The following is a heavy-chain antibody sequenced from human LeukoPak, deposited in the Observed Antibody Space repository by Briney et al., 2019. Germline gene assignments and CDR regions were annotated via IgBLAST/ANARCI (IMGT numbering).Heavy chain of an antibody. CDR2: ISGSGGST. V-gene: IGHV3-23*01. Sequence: PGGSLRLSCTASGYTFTSYAMSWVRQAPGKGLEWVSAISGSGGSTYYADSVTGRFTISRDNSKSTLYLQMNSLRAEDTAVYYCAEDRTYYDILTGYYAAYYFDYWGQGTLVTVSS. D-gene: IGHD3-9*01. CDR1: GYTFTSYA. CDR3: AEDRTYYDILTGYYAAYYFDY. J-gene: IGHJ4*02.